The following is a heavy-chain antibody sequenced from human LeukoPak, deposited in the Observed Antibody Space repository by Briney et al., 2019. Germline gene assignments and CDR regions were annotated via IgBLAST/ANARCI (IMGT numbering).Heavy chain of an antibody. D-gene: IGHD6-19*01. CDR3: ARAIAVAEGY. Sequence: PGGSLRLSCAASGFIFSSYSMNWVRQAPGKGLEWVSYISGGSGYIYYADSVKGRFTISRDNAKNSLYLQMNSLRAEDTAVYYCARAIAVAEGYWGQGTLVTVSS. CDR2: ISGGSGYI. CDR1: GFIFSSYS. V-gene: IGHV3-21*01. J-gene: IGHJ4*02.